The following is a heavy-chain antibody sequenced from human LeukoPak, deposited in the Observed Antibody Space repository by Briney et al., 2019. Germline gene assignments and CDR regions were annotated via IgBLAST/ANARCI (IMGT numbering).Heavy chain of an antibody. CDR3: ARSFAYYYDSSGYFLPEAFDI. CDR2: IIPIFGRG. V-gene: IGHV1-69*06. CDR1: GGIFSSHV. J-gene: IGHJ3*02. D-gene: IGHD3-22*01. Sequence: ASVKVSCKASGGIFSSHVISWVRQAPGQGLEWMGGIIPIFGRGNYAQKFQGRVTITADKSTSTVYMELSSLRSEDTAVYYCARSFAYYYDSSGYFLPEAFDIWGQGTMVTVSS.